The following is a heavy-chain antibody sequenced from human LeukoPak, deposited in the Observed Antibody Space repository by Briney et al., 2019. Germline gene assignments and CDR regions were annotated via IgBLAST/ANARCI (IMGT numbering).Heavy chain of an antibody. D-gene: IGHD3-10*01. CDR2: IYYSGST. CDR3: ARGPLLWFGELQYDY. Sequence: PSETLSLTCTVSGASVSGSAYYWGWIRQPPGEGLEWIGNIYYSGSTNYNPSLKSRVTISVDTSKNQFSLKLSSVTAADTAVYYCARGPLLWFGELQYDYWGQGTLVTVSS. CDR1: GASVSGSAYY. V-gene: IGHV4-39*07. J-gene: IGHJ4*02.